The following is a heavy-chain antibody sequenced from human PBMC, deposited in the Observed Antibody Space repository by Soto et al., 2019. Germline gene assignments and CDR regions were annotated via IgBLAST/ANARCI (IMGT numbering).Heavy chain of an antibody. V-gene: IGHV1-8*01. D-gene: IGHD6-19*01. CDR3: GRGRGWRDY. CDR1: GYSFTSYD. Sequence: QEQLVQSGAEVKKPGASVKVSCRASGYSFTSYDINWVRQATGQGLEWMGWMDPKTGNTDYGQKFQGRVTMNSNTSISTAYMELSSLTSEDTAVYYCGRGRGWRDYWGQGTLVTVSS. J-gene: IGHJ4*02. CDR2: MDPKTGNT.